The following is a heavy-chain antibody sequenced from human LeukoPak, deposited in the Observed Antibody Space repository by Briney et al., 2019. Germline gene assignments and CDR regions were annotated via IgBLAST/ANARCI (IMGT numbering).Heavy chain of an antibody. CDR2: FDPEDGET. Sequence: ASVKVSCKVSGYTLTELSMHWVRQAPGKGLEWMGGFDPEDGETIYAQKFQGRVTMTEDTSTDTAYMELSSLRSEDTAVYYCATWATMVRGVIRGGVDYWGQGTLVTVSS. V-gene: IGHV1-24*01. D-gene: IGHD3-10*01. J-gene: IGHJ4*02. CDR1: GYTLTELS. CDR3: ATWATMVRGVIRGGVDY.